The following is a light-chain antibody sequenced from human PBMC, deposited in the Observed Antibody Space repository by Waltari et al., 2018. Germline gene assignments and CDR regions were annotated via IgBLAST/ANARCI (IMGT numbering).Light chain of an antibody. CDR1: SSNIGTNY. CDR3: ASWGDGLSGPSVV. Sequence: QSVLTQPPSASGTPGQRVTISCSGSSSNIGTNYIYWYQQLPGTAPKLLIFRNDQRPSGVPDRFPPSKSGTSASLAISGLRSEDEADYYCASWGDGLSGPSVVFGGGTKLTVL. CDR2: RND. V-gene: IGLV1-47*01. J-gene: IGLJ2*01.